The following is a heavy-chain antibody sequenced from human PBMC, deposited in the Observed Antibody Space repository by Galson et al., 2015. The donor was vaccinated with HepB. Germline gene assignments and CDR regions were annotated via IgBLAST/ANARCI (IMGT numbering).Heavy chain of an antibody. J-gene: IGHJ3*02. CDR3: AREYCSGGSCYSVALGAFDI. CDR1: GGTFSSYA. Sequence: SVKVSCKASGGTFSSYAISWVRQAPGQGLEWMGGIIPIFGTANYAQKFQGRVTITADESTSTAYMELSSLRSEDTAVYYCAREYCSGGSCYSVALGAFDIWGQVTMVTVSS. D-gene: IGHD2-15*01. V-gene: IGHV1-69*13. CDR2: IIPIFGTA.